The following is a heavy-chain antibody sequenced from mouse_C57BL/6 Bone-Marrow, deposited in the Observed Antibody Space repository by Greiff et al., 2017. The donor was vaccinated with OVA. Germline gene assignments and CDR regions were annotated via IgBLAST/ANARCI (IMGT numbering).Heavy chain of an antibody. V-gene: IGHV1-53*01. D-gene: IGHD1-1*01. Sequence: QVQLQQSGTELVKPGASVKLSCKACGYTFTCYWMHWVKQRPGQGLEWIGNINPSNGGTNYNEKFKSKATLTVDKSSSTAYMQISSLTSEEAAVYYCALFSTTVVENYWGKGTTLTVSS. CDR1: GYTFTCYW. CDR3: ALFSTTVVENY. J-gene: IGHJ2*01. CDR2: INPSNGGT.